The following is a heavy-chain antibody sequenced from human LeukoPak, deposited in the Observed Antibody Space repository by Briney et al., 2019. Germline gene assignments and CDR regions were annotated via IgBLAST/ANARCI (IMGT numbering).Heavy chain of an antibody. D-gene: IGHD5-18*01. J-gene: IGHJ4*02. CDR1: GFTFSSYA. V-gene: IGHV3-23*01. CDR3: AKVPMDTAMVLYYFDY. CDR2: ISGSGGST. Sequence: GGSLRLSCAASGFTFSSYAMSWVRQAPGKGLEWVSAISGSGGSTYYADSVKGRFTISRDNSKNTLYLQMNSLRAEDTAVYYCAKVPMDTAMVLYYFDYWGQRTLVTVSS.